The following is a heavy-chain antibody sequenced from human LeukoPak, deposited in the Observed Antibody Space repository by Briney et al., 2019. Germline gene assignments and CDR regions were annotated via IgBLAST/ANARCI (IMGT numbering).Heavy chain of an antibody. CDR2: IYYISNT. D-gene: IGHD1-26*01. V-gene: IGHV4-61*08. CDR1: GASVGSAGYY. CDR3: ARTQSQSGSYRYYFGY. Sequence: SETLSLTCTVSGASVGSAGYYWSWIRQPPGGGLEWIGYIYYISNTNYNPSLKSRVTMSVDPSKNQFSLKLNSVTAAYTAVYYCARTQSQSGSYRYYFGYWGQGTLVSVSS. J-gene: IGHJ4*02.